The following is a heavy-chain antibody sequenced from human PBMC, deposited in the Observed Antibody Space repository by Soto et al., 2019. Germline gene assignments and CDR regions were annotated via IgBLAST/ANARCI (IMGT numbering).Heavy chain of an antibody. D-gene: IGHD4-17*01. Sequence: EVQLLESGGGLVQPGGSLRLSCAASGFTFSSYAMSWVRQAPGKGLEWVSAISGSGGSTYYADSVKGRFTISRDNSKNTPYLQMNSLSAEDTAVYYCAKVGPANDYGDYGAVDYWGQGTLLTVSS. V-gene: IGHV3-23*01. J-gene: IGHJ4*02. CDR3: AKVGPANDYGDYGAVDY. CDR1: GFTFSSYA. CDR2: ISGSGGST.